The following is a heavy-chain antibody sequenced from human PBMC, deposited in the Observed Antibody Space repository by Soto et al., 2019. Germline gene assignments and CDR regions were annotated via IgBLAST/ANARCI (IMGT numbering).Heavy chain of an antibody. CDR2: IYYSGST. Sequence: SETLSLTCTVSGGSISSGGYYWSWIRQHPGKGLEWIGYIYYSGSTYYNPSLKSRVTISVDTSKNQFSLKLSSVTAADTAVYYCARGRRAYYYGSALYGMDVWGQGTTVTVSS. CDR3: ARGRRAYYYGSALYGMDV. CDR1: GGSISSGGYY. V-gene: IGHV4-31*03. D-gene: IGHD3-10*01. J-gene: IGHJ6*02.